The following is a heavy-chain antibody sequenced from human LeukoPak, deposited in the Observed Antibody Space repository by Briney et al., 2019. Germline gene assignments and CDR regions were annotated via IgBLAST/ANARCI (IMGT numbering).Heavy chain of an antibody. J-gene: IGHJ4*02. CDR1: GGTFSSYA. Sequence: SVKVSCKASGGTFSSYAISWVRQAPGQGLEWVGGIITIFNTTHYAQKFQGRVTITADESTSTAYMELSSLRSEDTAVYYCARVRIYYDFWSGYTGSFDYWGQGTLVTVSS. D-gene: IGHD3-3*01. CDR3: ARVRIYYDFWSGYTGSFDY. V-gene: IGHV1-69*13. CDR2: IITIFNTT.